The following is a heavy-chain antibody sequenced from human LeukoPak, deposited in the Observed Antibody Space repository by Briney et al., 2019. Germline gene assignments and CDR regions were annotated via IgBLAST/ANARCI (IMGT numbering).Heavy chain of an antibody. V-gene: IGHV1-2*02. Sequence: GASVKVSCKASGYTFTGYYLHWVRQAPGQGLEWMGWINPDSGGTDYAQKFQGRVTMTRDTSISTAYMELSRLTSDDTAVYYCARDYYGSGNNWFDPWGQGTVVTVSS. J-gene: IGHJ5*02. D-gene: IGHD3-10*01. CDR3: ARDYYGSGNNWFDP. CDR2: INPDSGGT. CDR1: GYTFTGYY.